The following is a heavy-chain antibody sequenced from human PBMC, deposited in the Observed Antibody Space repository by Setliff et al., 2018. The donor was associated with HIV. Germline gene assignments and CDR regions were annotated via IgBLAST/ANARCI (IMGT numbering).Heavy chain of an antibody. D-gene: IGHD1-26*01. J-gene: IGHJ4*02. V-gene: IGHV3-64D*09. Sequence: PGGFLRLSCSASGFTFSSNAMHWVRQAPGKGLEYVSSISSNGGSTYYADSVKGRFTTSRDNSKNTLYLQMSSLRAEDTAVYYCVKGGRYSADPLDYWGQGTLVTVSS. CDR1: GFTFSSNA. CDR2: ISSNGGST. CDR3: VKGGRYSADPLDY.